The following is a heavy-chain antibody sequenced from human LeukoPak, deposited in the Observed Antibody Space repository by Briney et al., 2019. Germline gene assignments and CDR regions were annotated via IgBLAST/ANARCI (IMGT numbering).Heavy chain of an antibody. V-gene: IGHV3-23*01. Sequence: PGGSLRLSCAASGFTLSSYAMSWVRQAPGKGPEWVSAISGSGGSTYYADSVKGRFTISRDNSKNTLYLQMNSLRAEDTAVYYCAKGVTTVTTCLPAIDYWGQGTLVTVSS. CDR1: GFTLSSYA. CDR2: ISGSGGST. D-gene: IGHD4-11*01. J-gene: IGHJ4*02. CDR3: AKGVTTVTTCLPAIDY.